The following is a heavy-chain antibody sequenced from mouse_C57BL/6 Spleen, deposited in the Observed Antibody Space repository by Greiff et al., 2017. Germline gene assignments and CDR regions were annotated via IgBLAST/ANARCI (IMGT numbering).Heavy chain of an antibody. CDR1: GFNIKDDY. D-gene: IGHD2-2*01. CDR2: VDPENGDT. Sequence: VQLQQSGAELVRPGASVKLSCTASGFNIKDDYMHWVKQRPEQGLEWIGWVDPENGDTEYASKFQGMATITADTSSNTAYLQLSSLTSEDTAVYYCTRCGYDGRFAYWGQGTLVTVSA. V-gene: IGHV14-4*01. CDR3: TRCGYDGRFAY. J-gene: IGHJ3*01.